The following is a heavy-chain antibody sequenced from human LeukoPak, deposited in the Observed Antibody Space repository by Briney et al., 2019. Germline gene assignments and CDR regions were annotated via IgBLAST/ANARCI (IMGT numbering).Heavy chain of an antibody. CDR3: ARAVTWIDP. J-gene: IGHJ5*02. CDR2: IQNDGNDK. CDR1: GLTFSTYG. V-gene: IGHV3-30*02. Sequence: GALRLSCAASGLTFSTYGMHWVRQAPGKGLEWVAFIQNDGNDKYYADSVKGRFTISRDNSKNTLDLQMNGLRAEDTAVYYCARAVTWIDPWGQGTLVTVSS.